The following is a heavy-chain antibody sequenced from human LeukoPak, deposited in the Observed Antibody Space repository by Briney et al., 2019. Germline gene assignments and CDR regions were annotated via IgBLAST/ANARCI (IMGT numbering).Heavy chain of an antibody. CDR2: VNPKSGGT. V-gene: IGHV1-2*02. CDR3: ARSYSWQYEGWFDP. J-gene: IGHJ5*02. CDR1: VYTATLYN. D-gene: IGHD1-20*01. Sequence: ASVKVSCKSSVYTATLYNIHSGRHAPGQGLEWMGWVNPKSGGTKYAQKFQGRVTMTRDTSISTAYMELSRPTSDDTPVYYCARSYSWQYEGWFDPWGQGTLVTVSS.